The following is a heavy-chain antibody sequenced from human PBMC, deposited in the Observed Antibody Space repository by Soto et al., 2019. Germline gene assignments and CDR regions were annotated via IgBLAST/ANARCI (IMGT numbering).Heavy chain of an antibody. CDR1: GFTFNSYA. J-gene: IGHJ4*02. CDR3: ATETTYSGYDPQPT. D-gene: IGHD5-12*01. Sequence: EVQLLESGGGLIQPGGSLRLSCAASGFTFNSYAMTWVRQAPGKGLEWVSIISSSGDGTYYVDSVKGRFTISRDNSRNTLNLQMNSLRAEDTAVYYCATETTYSGYDPQPTWGQGALVTVAS. V-gene: IGHV3-23*01. CDR2: ISSSGDGT.